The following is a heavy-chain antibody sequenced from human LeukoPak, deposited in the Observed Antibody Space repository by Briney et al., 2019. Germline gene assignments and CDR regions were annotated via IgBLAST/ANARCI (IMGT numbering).Heavy chain of an antibody. D-gene: IGHD2-15*01. CDR3: ALGGSGINFDY. Sequence: PSETLSLTCTVSGGSISSYYWSWIRQPPGKGLEWIGYIYYSGSTNYNPSLKSRVTISVDTSKNQFSLKLSSETAADTAVYYCALGGSGINFDYWGQGTLVTVSS. CDR2: IYYSGST. V-gene: IGHV4-59*01. CDR1: GGSISSYY. J-gene: IGHJ4*02.